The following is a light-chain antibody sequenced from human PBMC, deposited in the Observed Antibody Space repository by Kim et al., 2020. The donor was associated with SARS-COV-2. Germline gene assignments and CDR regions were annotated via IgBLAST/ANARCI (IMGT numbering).Light chain of an antibody. CDR1: QGISTR. Sequence: DIQMTQSPSSVSASVGDRVTITCRASQGISTRLVWYQHKLGKAPKLLIYAASSLQSGAPARFSGSGSGTDFTLTVSSLQPEDSATYYCQQTNNFPPTFGQGTRLEIK. V-gene: IGKV1D-12*01. J-gene: IGKJ5*01. CDR2: AAS. CDR3: QQTNNFPPT.